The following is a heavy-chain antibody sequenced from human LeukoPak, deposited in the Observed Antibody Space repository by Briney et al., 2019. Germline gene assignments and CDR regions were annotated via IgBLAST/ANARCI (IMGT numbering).Heavy chain of an antibody. Sequence: SGPTLVNPTETLTLTCTVSGFSLSNARMGVSWIRQPPGNALEWLAHLFSNDEKSYSTSLKSRLTIAKDTSKSQVVLTMTNMDPVDTATYYCSRMGRYDFWSGYQGNWFDPWGQGTLVTVSS. J-gene: IGHJ5*02. CDR2: LFSNDEK. CDR1: GFSLSNARMG. V-gene: IGHV2-26*01. D-gene: IGHD3-3*01. CDR3: SRMGRYDFWSGYQGNWFDP.